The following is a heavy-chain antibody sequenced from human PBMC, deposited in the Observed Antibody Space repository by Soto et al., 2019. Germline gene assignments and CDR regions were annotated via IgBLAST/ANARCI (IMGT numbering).Heavy chain of an antibody. CDR2: IIPIFGTA. CDR1: GGTFSSYA. J-gene: IGHJ6*02. CDR3: ARVIVVVPAYYYYYGMDV. Sequence: ASVKVSCKASGGTFSSYAISWVRQAPGQGLEWMGGIIPIFGTANYAQKFQGRVTITADESTSTAYMELSSLRSEDTAVYYCARVIVVVPAYYYYYGMDVWGQGTTVTVSS. D-gene: IGHD2-2*01. V-gene: IGHV1-69*13.